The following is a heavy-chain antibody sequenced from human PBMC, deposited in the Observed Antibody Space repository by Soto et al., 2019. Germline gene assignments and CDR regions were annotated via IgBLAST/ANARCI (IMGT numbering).Heavy chain of an antibody. Sequence: GSLRLSCAASGLTFSSYEMHWVRQAPGKGLEWVSYISKSGSIIYYTDSVKGRFTISRDNAKNLLYLEMNSLRAEDSAVYFCASVMLRFSYGIDVWGQGTTVTVSS. CDR3: ASVMLRFSYGIDV. D-gene: IGHD3-3*01. J-gene: IGHJ6*02. V-gene: IGHV3-48*03. CDR1: GLTFSSYE. CDR2: ISKSGSII.